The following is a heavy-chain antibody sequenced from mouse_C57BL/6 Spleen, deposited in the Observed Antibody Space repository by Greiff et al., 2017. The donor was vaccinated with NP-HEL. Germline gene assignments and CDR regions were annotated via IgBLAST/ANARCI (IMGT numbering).Heavy chain of an antibody. D-gene: IGHD2-4*01. Sequence: EVQLQQSGPELVKPGASVKIPCKASGYTFTDYNMDWVKQSHGKSLEWIGDINPNNGGTIYNQKFKGKATLTVDKSSSTAYMELRSLTSEDTAVYYCARSDIYYDPYYAMDYWGQGTSVTVSS. V-gene: IGHV1-18*01. CDR1: GYTFTDYN. CDR3: ARSDIYYDPYYAMDY. CDR2: INPNNGGT. J-gene: IGHJ4*01.